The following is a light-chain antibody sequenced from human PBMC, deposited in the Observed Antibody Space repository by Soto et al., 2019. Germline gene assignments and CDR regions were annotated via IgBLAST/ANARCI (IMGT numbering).Light chain of an antibody. CDR1: QTISNW. J-gene: IGKJ4*01. CDR3: QHYNSHSAHA. CDR2: DAS. V-gene: IGKV1-5*01. Sequence: DIQMTQSPSTLSASIGDRVTITCRASQTISNWLAWYQQKPGKPPRLLIYDASRSQTGVPSRFSGIGSGTEFTLTITSLQPYDVATYYCQHYNSHSAHAFGRGSKVELK.